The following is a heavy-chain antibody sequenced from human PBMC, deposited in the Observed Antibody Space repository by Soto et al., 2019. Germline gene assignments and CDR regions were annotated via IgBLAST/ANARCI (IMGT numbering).Heavy chain of an antibody. Sequence: GSLRLSCAASGFTFSSYAMHWVRQAPGKGLEWVAVISYDGSNKYYADSVKGRFTISRDNSKNTLYLQMNSLRAEDTAVYYCARDPWGTIFGVATHDAFDIWGQGTMVTVS. D-gene: IGHD3-3*01. J-gene: IGHJ3*02. CDR1: GFTFSSYA. CDR3: ARDPWGTIFGVATHDAFDI. V-gene: IGHV3-30-3*01. CDR2: ISYDGSNK.